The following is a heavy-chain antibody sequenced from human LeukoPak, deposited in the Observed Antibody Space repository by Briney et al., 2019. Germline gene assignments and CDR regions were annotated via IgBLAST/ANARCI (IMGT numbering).Heavy chain of an antibody. CDR1: GGSTSSYY. CDR2: IYYSGST. V-gene: IGHV4-59*08. Sequence: SETLSLTCTVSGGSTSSYYWSWIRQPPGKGLEWIGYIYYSGSTNYNPSLKSRVTISVDTSKNQFSLKLSSVTAADTAVYYCARGATIFGVLDAFDIWGQGTMVTVSS. CDR3: ARGATIFGVLDAFDI. J-gene: IGHJ3*02. D-gene: IGHD3-3*01.